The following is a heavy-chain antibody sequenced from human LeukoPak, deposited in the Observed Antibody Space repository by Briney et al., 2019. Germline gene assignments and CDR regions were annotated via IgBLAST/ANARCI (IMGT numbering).Heavy chain of an antibody. CDR3: AKDRGPMDV. CDR2: VRYDGSDK. CDR1: GFTFSTYA. Sequence: PGGSLRLSCAAFGFTFSTYAMHWVRQAPGKGLEWVAFVRYDGSDKYYADTVKGRFTISRDNSKNTVYLQMNSLRVEDTALYYCAKDRGPMDVWGQGTTVTVSS. J-gene: IGHJ6*02. V-gene: IGHV3-30*02.